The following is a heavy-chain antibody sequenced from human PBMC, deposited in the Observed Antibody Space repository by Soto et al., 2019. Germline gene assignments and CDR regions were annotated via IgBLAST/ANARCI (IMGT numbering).Heavy chain of an antibody. CDR2: IYYRVNT. D-gene: IGHD6-13*01. Sequence: SETLSLTCTVSHGCVSSDPFYWTWILHHPGKGLEGIGYIYYRVNTYYRPSLKSRVSISIDTSQNQFSLRLNSVTAADTAVYYWARSGYGSSDCDQWGKGTLVSASS. CDR1: HGCVSSDPFY. V-gene: IGHV4-31*03. CDR3: ARSGYGSSDCDQ. J-gene: IGHJ4*02.